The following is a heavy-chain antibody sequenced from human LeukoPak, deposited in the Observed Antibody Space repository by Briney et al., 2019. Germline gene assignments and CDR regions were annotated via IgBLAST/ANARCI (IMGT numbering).Heavy chain of an antibody. CDR2: ISSNGGST. CDR3: ARVHTSGSYPLVWYFDY. J-gene: IGHJ4*02. D-gene: IGHD1-26*01. V-gene: IGHV3-64*01. Sequence: GGSLRLSCAASGFTFSSYAMHWVRQAPGKGLEYVSAISSNGGSTYYANSVKGRFTISRDNSKNTLYLQMGSLRAEDMVVYYCARVHTSGSYPLVWYFDYWGQGTLVTVSS. CDR1: GFTFSSYA.